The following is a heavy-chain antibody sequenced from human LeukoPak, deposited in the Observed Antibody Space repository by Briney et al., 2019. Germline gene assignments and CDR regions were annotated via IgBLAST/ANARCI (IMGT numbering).Heavy chain of an antibody. J-gene: IGHJ4*02. CDR2: ICYSGST. CDR3: ASHDFWSGFRE. D-gene: IGHD3-3*01. V-gene: IGHV4-30-4*01. CDR1: GGSISSGDYY. Sequence: SQTLSLTCTVSGGSISSGDYYWSWIRQPPGKGLEWIGCICYSGSTYYNPSLKSRVTISVDTSKNQFSLKLSSVTAADTAVYYCASHDFWSGFREWGQGTLVTVSS.